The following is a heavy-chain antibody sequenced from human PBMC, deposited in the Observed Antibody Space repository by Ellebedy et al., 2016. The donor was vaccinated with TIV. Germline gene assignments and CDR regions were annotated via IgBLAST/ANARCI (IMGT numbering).Heavy chain of an antibody. CDR3: ARGSFYDWRVAGY. CDR2: INPNSGGT. Sequence: ASVKVSCKASGYTFTDYFMYSVRQAPGQGLEWMGWINPNSGGTNYAQKFQGRVTMTRDTSISTAYMELSRLRSDDTAVYYCARGSFYDWRVAGYWGQGTLVTVSS. CDR1: GYTFTDYF. V-gene: IGHV1-2*02. J-gene: IGHJ4*02. D-gene: IGHD3-3*01.